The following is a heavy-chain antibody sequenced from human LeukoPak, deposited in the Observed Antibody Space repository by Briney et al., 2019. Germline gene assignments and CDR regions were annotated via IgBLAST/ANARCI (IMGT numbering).Heavy chain of an antibody. CDR2: ISSSGSTI. D-gene: IGHD5-18*01. Sequence: GGSLRLSCAASGFTFSSYEMDWVRQAPGKGLEWVSYISSSGSTIYCADSVKGRFTISRDNAKNSLYLQMNSLRAEDTAVYYCARVVSGIQLWLGYWGQGTLVTVSS. CDR1: GFTFSSYE. J-gene: IGHJ4*02. V-gene: IGHV3-48*03. CDR3: ARVVSGIQLWLGY.